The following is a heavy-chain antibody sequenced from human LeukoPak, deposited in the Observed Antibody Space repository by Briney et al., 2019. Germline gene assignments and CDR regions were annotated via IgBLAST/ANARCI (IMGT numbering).Heavy chain of an antibody. D-gene: IGHD3-10*01. CDR1: GGSFSGYY. CDR2: INHSGST. CDR3: ARAHISGRGSGSYYNSYYYYGMDV. V-gene: IGHV4-34*01. Sequence: SETLSLTCAVYGGSFSGYYWSWIRQPPGKGLEWIGEINHSGSTNYNPSLKSRVTISVDTSKNQFSLKLSSVTAADTAVYYCARAHISGRGSGSYYNSYYYYGMDVWGKGTTVTVSS. J-gene: IGHJ6*04.